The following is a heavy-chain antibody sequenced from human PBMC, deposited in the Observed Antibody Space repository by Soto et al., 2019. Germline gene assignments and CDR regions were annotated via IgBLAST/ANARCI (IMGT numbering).Heavy chain of an antibody. Sequence: SETLSLTCTVSGGSISSYYWSWIRQPPGRGLEWIGYIYYSGSTNYNPSLKSRVTISVDTSKNQFSLKLSSVTAADTAVYYCARGRLEYYYDSSGPTGWFDPWGQGTLVTVSS. D-gene: IGHD3-22*01. CDR3: ARGRLEYYYDSSGPTGWFDP. CDR2: IYYSGST. CDR1: GGSISSYY. J-gene: IGHJ5*02. V-gene: IGHV4-59*01.